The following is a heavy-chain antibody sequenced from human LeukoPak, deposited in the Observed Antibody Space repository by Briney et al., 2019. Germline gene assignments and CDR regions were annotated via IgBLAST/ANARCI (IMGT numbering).Heavy chain of an antibody. CDR1: GFTFSSYW. CDR2: IKQDGSEK. V-gene: IGHV3-7*01. Sequence: HPGGSLRLSCAASGFTFSSYWMSWVRQAPGKGLEWVANIKQDGSEKYYVDSAKGRFTISRDNAKNSLYLQMNSLRAEDTAVYYCARDPTQSSSWYGYYYYYYGMDVWGQGTTVTVSS. CDR3: ARDPTQSSSWYGYYYYYYGMDV. J-gene: IGHJ6*02. D-gene: IGHD6-13*01.